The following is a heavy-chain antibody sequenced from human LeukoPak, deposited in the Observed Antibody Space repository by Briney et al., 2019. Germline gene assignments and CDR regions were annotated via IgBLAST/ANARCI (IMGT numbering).Heavy chain of an antibody. V-gene: IGHV1-69*13. CDR1: GGTFSSYA. D-gene: IGHD1-26*01. CDR3: ARASGSYERYYYYGMDV. Sequence: GASVKVSCKASGGTFSSYAISWVRQAPGQGLGWMGGIIPIFGTANYAQKFQGRVTITADEPTSTAYMELSSLRSEDTAVYYCARASGSYERYYYYGMDVWGQGTTVTVSS. CDR2: IIPIFGTA. J-gene: IGHJ6*02.